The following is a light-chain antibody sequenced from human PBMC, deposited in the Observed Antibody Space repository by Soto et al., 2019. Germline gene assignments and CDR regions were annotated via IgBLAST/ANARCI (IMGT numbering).Light chain of an antibody. CDR2: DVS. V-gene: IGLV2-14*01. CDR3: SSYTSSSTRV. J-gene: IGLJ1*01. CDR1: SSDVGDYNY. Sequence: QSALTQPASVSGSPGQSITISCTGTSSDVGDYNYVSWYQQHPGKAPKLMIFDVSNRPSGVSNRCSGSKSGNTASLTISGLQAEEEADYCCSSYTSSSTRVFGTGTKLTVL.